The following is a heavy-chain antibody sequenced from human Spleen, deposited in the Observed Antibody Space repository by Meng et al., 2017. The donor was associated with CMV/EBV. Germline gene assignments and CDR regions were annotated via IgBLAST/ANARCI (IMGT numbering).Heavy chain of an antibody. CDR3: ASIAGTSRFNFYKYGMDV. D-gene: IGHD2-21*01. CDR1: GFRVGDNF. J-gene: IGHJ6*01. V-gene: IGHV3-53*01. CDR2: IGGDGTT. Sequence: GESLKISCAVSGFRVGDNFMTWVRQAPGRGLEWVSVIGGDGTTYTADSVKGRFVISRDDSKNMVDLQMDSLRDEDTAVYYCASIAGTSRFNFYKYGMDVWGQGTTVTVSS.